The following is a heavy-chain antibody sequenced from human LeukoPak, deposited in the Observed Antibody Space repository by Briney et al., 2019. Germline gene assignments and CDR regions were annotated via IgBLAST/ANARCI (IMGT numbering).Heavy chain of an antibody. CDR1: GYTFRSYA. CDR2: VSPYTGHT. V-gene: IGHV1-18*04. Sequence: ASVKASCKASGYTFRSYALTWVRQAPGQGLEWMGWVSPYTGHTEYAQTFQGRVTMTADTSTTTSYLELRSLRSDDTAMYFCARESDYGGNYYYLDSWGQGTLVTVSS. D-gene: IGHD4-23*01. CDR3: ARESDYGGNYYYLDS. J-gene: IGHJ4*02.